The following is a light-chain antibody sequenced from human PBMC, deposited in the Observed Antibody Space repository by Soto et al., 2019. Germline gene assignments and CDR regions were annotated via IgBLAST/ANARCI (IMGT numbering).Light chain of an antibody. CDR1: QSISSW. V-gene: IGKV1-5*03. CDR3: QQHHDYSVT. J-gene: IGKJ4*01. CDR2: RGS. Sequence: DIPMTQSPSTLSASVGDRVTITCRASQSISSWLAWYQQKPGKAPKLLIYRGSTLESGVPSRFSGSGSGTEFTLTITSLQPDDFATYYCQQHHDYSVTFGGGTKVEIK.